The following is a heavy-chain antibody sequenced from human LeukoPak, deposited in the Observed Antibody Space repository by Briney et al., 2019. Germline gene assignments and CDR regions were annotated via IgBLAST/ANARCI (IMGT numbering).Heavy chain of an antibody. Sequence: GGSLRLSCTASEFTFSSYGMHWVRQAPGKGLEWVAFIRYDGSNKYYADSVKGRFTISRDNSKNTLYLQMDSLRAEDTAVYYCAKDLNDFGGTAFDYWGQGTLVTVSS. J-gene: IGHJ4*02. CDR3: AKDLNDFGGTAFDY. D-gene: IGHD4-23*01. CDR2: IRYDGSNK. V-gene: IGHV3-30*02. CDR1: EFTFSSYG.